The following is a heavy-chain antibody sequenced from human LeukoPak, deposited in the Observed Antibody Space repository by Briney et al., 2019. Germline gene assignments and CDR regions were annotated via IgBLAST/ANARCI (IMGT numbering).Heavy chain of an antibody. CDR2: INHSGST. V-gene: IGHV4-34*01. D-gene: IGHD6-19*01. CDR3: ARASVAVAGTVWFDP. J-gene: IGHJ5*02. Sequence: PSETLSLTCAVYGGSFSGYYWSWIRQPPGKGLEWIGEINHSGSTNYNPSLKSRVTISVDTSKNQFSLKLSSVTAADTAVYYCARASVAVAGTVWFDPWGQGTLVTVSS. CDR1: GGSFSGYY.